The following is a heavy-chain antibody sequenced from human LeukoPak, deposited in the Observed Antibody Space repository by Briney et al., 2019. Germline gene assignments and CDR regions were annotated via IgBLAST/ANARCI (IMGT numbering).Heavy chain of an antibody. CDR2: ISYDGSNK. J-gene: IGHJ4*02. V-gene: IGHV3-30*18. D-gene: IGHD1-26*01. Sequence: GGSQRLSCAASGFTFSSYGMHWVRQAPGKGLEWVAVISYDGSNKYYADSVKGRFTISRDNSKNTLYLQMNSLRAEDTAVYYCAKPRYSGSYYVFDYWGQGTLVTVSS. CDR3: AKPRYSGSYYVFDY. CDR1: GFTFSSYG.